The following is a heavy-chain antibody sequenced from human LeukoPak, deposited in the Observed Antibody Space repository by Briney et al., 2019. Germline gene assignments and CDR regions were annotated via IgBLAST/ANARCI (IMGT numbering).Heavy chain of an antibody. Sequence: SETLSLTCTVSGGPISSSSAYWGWIRQPPGKGLEWIGSIYYSKNTYYNPSLKSRVTISADTSKNQFSLTLGSVSATDTAVYYCVSPRGFSYGYFDYWGQGTLVTVSS. J-gene: IGHJ4*02. CDR2: IYYSKNT. V-gene: IGHV4-39*01. CDR1: GGPISSSSAY. D-gene: IGHD5-18*01. CDR3: VSPRGFSYGYFDY.